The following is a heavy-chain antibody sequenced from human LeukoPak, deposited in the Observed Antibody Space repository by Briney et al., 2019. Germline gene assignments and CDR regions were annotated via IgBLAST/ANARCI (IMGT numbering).Heavy chain of an antibody. J-gene: IGHJ3*02. CDR1: GGSISSYY. Sequence: PSETLSLTCTVSGGSISSYYWSWIRQPPGKGLEWIGYIYYSGSTNYNPSLKSRVTISVDTSKNQFSLKLSSVTAADTAVYYCAGYTAARRSRIIAFDIWGQGTMVTVSS. CDR2: IYYSGST. D-gene: IGHD6-6*01. CDR3: AGYTAARRSRIIAFDI. V-gene: IGHV4-59*01.